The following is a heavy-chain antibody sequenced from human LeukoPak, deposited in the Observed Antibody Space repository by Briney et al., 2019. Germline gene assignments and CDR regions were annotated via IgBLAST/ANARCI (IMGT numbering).Heavy chain of an antibody. CDR3: AREIAVAGTNYYYYYGMDV. J-gene: IGHJ6*02. V-gene: IGHV1-18*01. CDR1: GYTFTSYG. Sequence: GASVKVSCKASGYTFTSYGISSVRQAPGQGLEWMGWISAYNGNTNYAQKLQGRVAMTTDTSTSTAYMELRSLRSDDTAVYYCAREIAVAGTNYYYYYGMDVWGQGTTVTVSS. CDR2: ISAYNGNT. D-gene: IGHD6-19*01.